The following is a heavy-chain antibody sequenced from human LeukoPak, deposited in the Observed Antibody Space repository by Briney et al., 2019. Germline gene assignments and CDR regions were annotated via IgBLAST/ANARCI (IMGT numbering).Heavy chain of an antibody. D-gene: IGHD2-8*01. CDR1: GFTFSSYS. Sequence: GGSLRLSCAASGFTFSSYSMNWVRQAPGKGLEWVSSISSSSSYIYYADSVKGRFTISRDNAKNSLYLQMNSLRAEDTAVYYCARDPMLGDCFDYWGQGTLVTVSS. CDR3: ARDPMLGDCFDY. CDR2: ISSSSSYI. J-gene: IGHJ4*02. V-gene: IGHV3-21*01.